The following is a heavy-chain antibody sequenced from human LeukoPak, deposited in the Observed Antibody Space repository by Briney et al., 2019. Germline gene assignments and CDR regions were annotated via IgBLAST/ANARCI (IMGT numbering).Heavy chain of an antibody. D-gene: IGHD1-1*01. CDR2: INHSGST. Sequence: SETLSLTCAVYGGSFSGYYRSWIRQPPGKGLEWIGEINHSGSTNYNPSLKSRVTISVDTSKNQFSLKLSSVTAADTAVYYCARETRALWYRGTTAFDYWGQGTLVTVSS. CDR3: ARETRALWYRGTTAFDY. V-gene: IGHV4-34*01. J-gene: IGHJ4*02. CDR1: GGSFSGYY.